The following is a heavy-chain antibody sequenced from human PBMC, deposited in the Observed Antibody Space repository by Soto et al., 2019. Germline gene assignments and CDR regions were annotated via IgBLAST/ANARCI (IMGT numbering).Heavy chain of an antibody. CDR1: GFILSDCA. Sequence: EVQLVESGGGLVQPGGSLRLSCATSGFILSDCAMNWVRQAPGKGLEWVSYISSSSSDIYYADSVKGRFTVSRDNARNSQSLQLKSLRAEDTAVDLCARALSWGSILYYYMDVWGKGTTVTVSS. CDR3: ARALSWGSILYYYMDV. CDR2: ISSSSSDI. D-gene: IGHD3-16*01. V-gene: IGHV3-48*01. J-gene: IGHJ6*03.